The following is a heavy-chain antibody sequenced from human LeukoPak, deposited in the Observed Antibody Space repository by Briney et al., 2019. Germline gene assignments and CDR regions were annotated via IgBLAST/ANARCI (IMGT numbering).Heavy chain of an antibody. J-gene: IGHJ4*02. V-gene: IGHV4-59*01. CDR3: ARGPYYSDSSGYYPFDY. CDR2: IYYSGST. D-gene: IGHD3-22*01. Sequence: PSETLSLTCTVSGGSISSYYWSCIRQPPGKGLEWIGYIYYSGSTNYNPSLKSRVTISLDTSKHHFSLRLSSVTAADTAVYYCARGPYYSDSSGYYPFDYWGQGTLVTVSS. CDR1: GGSISSYY.